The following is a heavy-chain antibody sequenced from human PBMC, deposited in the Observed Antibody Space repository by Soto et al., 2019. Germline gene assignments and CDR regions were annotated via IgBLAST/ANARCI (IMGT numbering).Heavy chain of an antibody. Sequence: QVVLWQSGAEVKEPGSSVRVSCQVSGSTFNNFAFSWVRQAPGHGPEWMGGIVVDSNTAEYSQRFQDRVTITAYTSTDTLYMELGSLTFEDTAVYYCARAIKRWEVNYYFDFWGQGTLVTVSS. V-gene: IGHV1-69*06. CDR1: GSTFNNFA. CDR3: ARAIKRWEVNYYFDF. D-gene: IGHD1-26*01. CDR2: IVVDSNTA. J-gene: IGHJ4*02.